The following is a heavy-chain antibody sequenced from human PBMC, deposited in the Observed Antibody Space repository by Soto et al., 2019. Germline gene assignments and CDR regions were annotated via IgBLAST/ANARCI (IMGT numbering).Heavy chain of an antibody. CDR3: AKDGVRYSSSSVYFDY. Sequence: EVQLLESGGGLVQPGGSLRLSCAASGFTFSSYAMTWVRQAPGKGLEWVSAISGSGGSTNYADSVKGRFTISRDNSKNTLYLQMNSLRAEDTAPYYCAKDGVRYSSSSVYFDYWGQGTLVTVSS. CDR2: ISGSGGST. J-gene: IGHJ4*02. CDR1: GFTFSSYA. D-gene: IGHD6-6*01. V-gene: IGHV3-23*01.